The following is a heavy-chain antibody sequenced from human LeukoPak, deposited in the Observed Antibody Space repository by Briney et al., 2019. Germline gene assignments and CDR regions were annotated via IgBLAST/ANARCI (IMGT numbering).Heavy chain of an antibody. J-gene: IGHJ4*02. D-gene: IGHD5-12*01. CDR1: GLLFRKSW. CDR3: ARDSGYNAFDY. Sequence: PGGSLRLSCADSGLLFRKSWMAWVRQAPGRGLEWLANINLDGSTRNYVDSVKGRFTISRDNAKNSLYLRVNSLRAEDTAMYYCARDSGYNAFDYWGQGTLVTVSS. V-gene: IGHV3-7*05. CDR2: INLDGSTR.